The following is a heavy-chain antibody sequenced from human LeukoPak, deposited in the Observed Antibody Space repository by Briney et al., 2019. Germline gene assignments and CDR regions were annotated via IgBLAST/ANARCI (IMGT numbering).Heavy chain of an antibody. D-gene: IGHD6-13*01. CDR1: GFTFSSYW. J-gene: IGHJ6*02. CDR2: ISGSGGST. V-gene: IGHV3-23*01. Sequence: PGGSLRLSCAASGFTFSSYWMSWVRQAPGKGLEWVSAISGSGGSTYYADSVKGRFTISRDNSKNTLYLQMNSLRAEDTAVYYCAKDGRAAAGPVYYYYGMDVWGQGTTVTVSS. CDR3: AKDGRAAAGPVYYYYGMDV.